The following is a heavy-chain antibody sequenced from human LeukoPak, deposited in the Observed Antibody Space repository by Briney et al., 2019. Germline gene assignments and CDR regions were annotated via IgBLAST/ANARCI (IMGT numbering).Heavy chain of an antibody. V-gene: IGHV1-18*01. CDR3: ARVERWLQFYYFDY. CDR1: GYTFTSYG. D-gene: IGHD5-24*01. CDR2: ISAYNGNT. Sequence: ASVKVSCKASGYTFTSYGISWVRQAPGQGLEWMGWISAYNGNTNYAQKLQGRVIMTTDTSTSTAYMELRSLRSDDTAVYYCARVERWLQFYYFDYWGQGTLVTVSS. J-gene: IGHJ4*02.